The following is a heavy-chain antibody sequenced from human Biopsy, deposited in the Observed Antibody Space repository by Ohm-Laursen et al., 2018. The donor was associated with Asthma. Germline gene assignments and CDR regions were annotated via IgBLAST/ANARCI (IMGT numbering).Heavy chain of an antibody. D-gene: IGHD2-2*01. Sequence: GASVNVSCKSLGGTFNTYVIGWVRQAPGQGLEWMGGINSVFGTTTYPQKFHDRVTITADDSTSTVYMELSSLRSEDTAVYYCARKAGSCISRTCYSLDFWGQGTLVTVSS. CDR2: INSVFGTT. CDR1: GGTFNTYV. CDR3: ARKAGSCISRTCYSLDF. J-gene: IGHJ4*02. V-gene: IGHV1-69*13.